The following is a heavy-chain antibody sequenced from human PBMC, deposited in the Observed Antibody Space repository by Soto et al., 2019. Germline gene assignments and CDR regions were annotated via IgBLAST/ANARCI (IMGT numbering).Heavy chain of an antibody. Sequence: GGSLRLFCVASGFTFSSYSIVWLRQAPGKGLEWVSYIFATGTTIYYADSVKGRFTVSRDNAQNSVFLQLNSLRAEDTAVYYCARDKDWAFDYWGQGTLVTVSS. J-gene: IGHJ4*02. CDR2: IFATGTTI. CDR3: ARDKDWAFDY. CDR1: GFTFSSYS. V-gene: IGHV3-48*03. D-gene: IGHD3-9*01.